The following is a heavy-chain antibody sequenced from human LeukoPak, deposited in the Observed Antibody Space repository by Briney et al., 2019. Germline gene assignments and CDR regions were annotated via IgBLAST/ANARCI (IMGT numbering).Heavy chain of an antibody. CDR2: INPNSGGT. Sequence: ASVKVSCKASGYTFTSYYMHWVRQAPGQALEWMGWINPNSGGTNYAQKFQGRVTMTRDTSISTAYMELSRLRSDDTAVYYCARSRDSSGWYEVYYYYMDVWGKGTTVTVSS. CDR3: ARSRDSSGWYEVYYYYMDV. V-gene: IGHV1-2*02. CDR1: GYTFTSYY. D-gene: IGHD6-19*01. J-gene: IGHJ6*03.